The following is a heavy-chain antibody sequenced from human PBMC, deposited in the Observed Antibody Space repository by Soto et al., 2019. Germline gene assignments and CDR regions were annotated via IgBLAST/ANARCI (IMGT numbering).Heavy chain of an antibody. V-gene: IGHV3-74*01. J-gene: IGHJ4*02. D-gene: IGHD1-7*01. Sequence: EVQLVESGGVLVQPGGSLRLSCAASGFTFSSYWMHWVRQAPGKGLVWVSRVNGDGSSTNYADSVKGRFTISRDNAKNTLYLQMNSLRAEDTAVYYCARVARDNWNYGYWGQGTLVTVSS. CDR3: ARVARDNWNYGY. CDR1: GFTFSSYW. CDR2: VNGDGSST.